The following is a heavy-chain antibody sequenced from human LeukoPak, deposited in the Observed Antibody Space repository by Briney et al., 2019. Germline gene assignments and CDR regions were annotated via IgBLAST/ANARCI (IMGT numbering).Heavy chain of an antibody. CDR2: INHSGST. Sequence: PSETLSLTCTVSGGSISSSGYYWSWIRQPPGKGLEWIGEINHSGSTNYNPSLKSRVTISVDTSKNQFSLKLSSVTAADTAVYYCARGYSSSWYVRYYYYYMDVWGKGTTVTVSS. J-gene: IGHJ6*03. V-gene: IGHV4-39*07. CDR3: ARGYSSSWYVRYYYYYMDV. D-gene: IGHD6-13*01. CDR1: GGSISSSGYY.